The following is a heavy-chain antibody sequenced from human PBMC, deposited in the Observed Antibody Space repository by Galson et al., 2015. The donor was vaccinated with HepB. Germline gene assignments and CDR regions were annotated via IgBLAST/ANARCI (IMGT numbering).Heavy chain of an antibody. V-gene: IGHV3-48*01. CDR1: GFTFSSYS. CDR3: ARDRVLRYFDWFSYVMDV. J-gene: IGHJ6*02. Sequence: SLRLSCAASGFTFSSYSMNWVRQAPGKGLEWVSYISSSSSTIYYADSVKGRFTISRDNAKNSLYLQMNSLRAEDTAVYYCARDRVLRYFDWFSYVMDVWGQGTTVTVSS. CDR2: ISSSSSTI. D-gene: IGHD3-9*01.